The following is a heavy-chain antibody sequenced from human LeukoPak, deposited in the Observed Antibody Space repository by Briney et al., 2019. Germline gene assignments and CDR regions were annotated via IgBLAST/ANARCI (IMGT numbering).Heavy chain of an antibody. CDR2: IYHTGTT. V-gene: IGHV4-38-2*02. CDR3: ARGTTGGTYF. J-gene: IGHJ4*02. Sequence: SETLSLTCTVSGYSISSGYYWGWIRQPPGKGLEWIGSIYHTGTTYYNPSLKRRVTISVDTSKNQFSLRLSSVTTADTAVYYCARGTTGGTYFWGQGTLVTVSS. D-gene: IGHD1-26*01. CDR1: GYSISSGYY.